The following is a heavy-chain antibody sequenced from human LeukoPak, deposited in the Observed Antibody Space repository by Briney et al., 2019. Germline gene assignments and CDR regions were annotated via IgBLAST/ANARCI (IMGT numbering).Heavy chain of an antibody. J-gene: IGHJ4*02. CDR1: GGSFSGYY. CDR2: INHSGST. V-gene: IGHV4-34*01. CDR3: ARTRVLLWFGELPYYFDY. Sequence: LETLSLTCAVYGGSFSGYYWSWIRQPPGKGLEWIGEINHSGSTNYNPSLKSRVTISVDTSENQFSLKLSSVTAADTAVYYCARTRVLLWFGELPYYFDYWGQGTLVTVSS. D-gene: IGHD3-10*01.